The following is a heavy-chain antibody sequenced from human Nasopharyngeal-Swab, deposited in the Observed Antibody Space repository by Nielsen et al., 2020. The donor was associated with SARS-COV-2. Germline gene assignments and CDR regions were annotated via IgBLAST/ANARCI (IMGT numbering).Heavy chain of an antibody. CDR2: ISYDGSNK. CDR3: AKDLGYDSSGYYGVLDY. V-gene: IGHV3-30*18. Sequence: GGSLRLSCAASGFTFFSYGMHWVRQAPGKGLEWVAVISYDGSNKYYADSVKGRFTISRDNSKSTLYLQMNSLRAEDTAVYYCAKDLGYDSSGYYGVLDYWGQGTLVTVSS. CDR1: GFTFFSYG. D-gene: IGHD3-22*01. J-gene: IGHJ4*02.